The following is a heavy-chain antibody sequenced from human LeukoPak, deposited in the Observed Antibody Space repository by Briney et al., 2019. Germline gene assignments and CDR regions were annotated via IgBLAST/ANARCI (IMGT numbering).Heavy chain of an antibody. J-gene: IGHJ1*01. CDR2: ISGSGGST. V-gene: IGHV3-23*01. CDR1: GFPFSSYA. Sequence: GGPLRLSCAPSGFPFSSYAMSGVRQPPGKGLEGVSAISGSGGSTYYADSVKGRFTISRDNSENSLYLQMNSLRAEDMAVYYCAKGAVVPAAMVHFQHWGQGTLVTVSS. CDR3: AKGAVVPAAMVHFQH. D-gene: IGHD2-2*01.